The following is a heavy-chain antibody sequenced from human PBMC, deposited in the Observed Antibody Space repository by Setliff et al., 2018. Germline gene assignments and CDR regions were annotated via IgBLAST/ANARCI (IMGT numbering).Heavy chain of an antibody. CDR1: GVSISSYY. CDR3: ARAQVVFAISAPVWYFEV. CDR2: IQKSGST. V-gene: IGHV4-59*12. J-gene: IGHJ2*01. Sequence: PSETLSLTCNVSGVSISSYYWSWIRQPPGKGLESIGYIQKSGSTNYNPSLMSRVSISVDTSKNQFSLKLTSVTAADTAVYYCARAQVVFAISAPVWYFEVWGRGTQVTVSS. D-gene: IGHD2-21*01.